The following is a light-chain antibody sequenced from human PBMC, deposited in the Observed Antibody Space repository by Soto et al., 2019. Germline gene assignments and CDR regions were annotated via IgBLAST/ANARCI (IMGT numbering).Light chain of an antibody. Sequence: QSVLTQPPSASGSPGQSVTISCTGTSSDIGADNYVSWYQQYPGKAPKLIIYEVSQRPSGVPDRFSGSKSGNTASLSVSGLQLEDEADYYCSSFTGSDNPFGGGTKLTVL. J-gene: IGLJ2*01. CDR1: SSDIGADNY. CDR2: EVS. CDR3: SSFTGSDNP. V-gene: IGLV2-8*01.